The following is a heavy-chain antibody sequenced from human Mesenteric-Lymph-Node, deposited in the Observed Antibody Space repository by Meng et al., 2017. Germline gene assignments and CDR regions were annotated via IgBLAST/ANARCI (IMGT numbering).Heavy chain of an antibody. CDR3: ARVGAYYYGSGSYKAPFDY. D-gene: IGHD3-10*01. Sequence: SVKVSCKASGGTFSSYAISWVRQAPGQGLEWMGGIIPIFGTANYAQKFQGRVTITTDESTSTAYMELSSLRSEDTAVYYCARVGAYYYGSGSYKAPFDYWGQGTLVTFSS. CDR1: GGTFSSYA. CDR2: IIPIFGTA. J-gene: IGHJ4*02. V-gene: IGHV1-69*05.